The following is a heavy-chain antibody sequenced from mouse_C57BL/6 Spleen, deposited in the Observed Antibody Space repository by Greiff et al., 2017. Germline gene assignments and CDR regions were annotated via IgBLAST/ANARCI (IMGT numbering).Heavy chain of an antibody. CDR2: IDPENGDT. Sequence: VQLQQSGAELVRPGASVKLSCTASGFNIKDDYMHWVKQRPEQGLEWIGWIDPENGDTEYASKFQGKATITADTSSNTAYLQLSSLTSEDTAVYYCTTYELDYWGQGTTLTVSS. V-gene: IGHV14-4*01. J-gene: IGHJ2*01. CDR1: GFNIKDDY. CDR3: TTYELDY. D-gene: IGHD2-3*01.